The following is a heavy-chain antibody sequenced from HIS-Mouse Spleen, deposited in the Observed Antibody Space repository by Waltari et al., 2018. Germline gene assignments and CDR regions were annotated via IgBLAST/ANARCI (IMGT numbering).Heavy chain of an antibody. CDR3: AREIPYSSSWYDWYFDL. Sequence: QLQLQESGPGLVNPSETLSLTSTVSGGSISSSSYYWGWLRQPPGKGLEWIGSIYYSGSTYYNPSLKSRVTISVDTSKNQFSLKLSSVTAADTAVYYCAREIPYSSSWYDWYFDLWGRGTLVTVSS. V-gene: IGHV4-39*07. D-gene: IGHD6-13*01. CDR2: IYYSGST. CDR1: GGSISSSSYY. J-gene: IGHJ2*01.